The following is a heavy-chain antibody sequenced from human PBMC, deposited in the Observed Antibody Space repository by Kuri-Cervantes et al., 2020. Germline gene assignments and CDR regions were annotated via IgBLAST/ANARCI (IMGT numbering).Heavy chain of an antibody. Sequence: ASVKVSCKASGYTFTGYYMHWLRQAPGQGLEWMGWINPNSGGTNYAQKFQGRVTMTRDTSISTAYMELSRLRSDDTAVYYCAREGSLRGTKTYSAFDIWGQGTMVTVSS. CDR3: AREGSLRGTKTYSAFDI. J-gene: IGHJ3*02. CDR2: INPNSGGT. V-gene: IGHV1-2*02. D-gene: IGHD3-10*01. CDR1: GYTFTGYY.